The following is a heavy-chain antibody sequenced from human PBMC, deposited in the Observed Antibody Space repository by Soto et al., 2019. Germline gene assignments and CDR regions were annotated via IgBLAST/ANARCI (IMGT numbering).Heavy chain of an antibody. D-gene: IGHD2-2*01. J-gene: IGHJ5*02. CDR2: IYYSGST. Sequence: SETLSLTCTVSGGSISSGDYYWSWIRQPPGKGLEWIGYIYYSGSTYYNPSLKSRVTISVDTSKNQFSLKLSSVTAADTAVYYCARVDLGHCSSTSCARFDPWGKGPLVTVSS. CDR3: ARVDLGHCSSTSCARFDP. V-gene: IGHV4-30-4*01. CDR1: GGSISSGDYY.